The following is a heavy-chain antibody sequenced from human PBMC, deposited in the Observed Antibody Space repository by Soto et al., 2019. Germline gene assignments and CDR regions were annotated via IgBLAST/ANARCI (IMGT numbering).Heavy chain of an antibody. Sequence: GASVKVSCKASGYTFTSYSITWVRQAPGQGLEWMGWVTTYNGNTNYAQKFQGRVTMTTDTSTSTAFMELRSLRSDDTAVYYCARVSDYGGNPGSYWGQGTLVTVSS. CDR1: GYTFTSYS. CDR3: ARVSDYGGNPGSY. J-gene: IGHJ4*02. D-gene: IGHD4-17*01. V-gene: IGHV1-18*01. CDR2: VTTYNGNT.